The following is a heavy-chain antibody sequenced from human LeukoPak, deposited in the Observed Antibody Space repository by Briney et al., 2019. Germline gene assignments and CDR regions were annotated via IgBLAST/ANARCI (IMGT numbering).Heavy chain of an antibody. CDR3: AKVYYDILTGYYAPDAFDI. J-gene: IGHJ3*02. D-gene: IGHD3-9*01. CDR1: GFTFSSYA. Sequence: GASLRLSCAASGFTFSSYAMSWVRQAPGKGLEWVSAISGSGGSTYYADSVKGRFTISRDNSKNTLYLQMNSLRAEDTAVYYCAKVYYDILTGYYAPDAFDIWGQGTMVTVSS. V-gene: IGHV3-23*01. CDR2: ISGSGGST.